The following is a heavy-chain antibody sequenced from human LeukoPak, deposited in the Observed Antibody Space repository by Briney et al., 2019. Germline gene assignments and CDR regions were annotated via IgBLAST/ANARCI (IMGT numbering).Heavy chain of an antibody. CDR1: GFTFSSYA. D-gene: IGHD3-16*02. Sequence: GGSLRLSCAASGFTFSSYAMHWVRQAPGKGLEWVANIKQDGSEKYYVDSVKGRFTISRDNAKNSLYLQMNSLRAEDTAVYYCARVGYDYVWGSYRYTGFDYWGQGTLVTVSS. CDR2: IKQDGSEK. V-gene: IGHV3-7*03. CDR3: ARVGYDYVWGSYRYTGFDY. J-gene: IGHJ4*02.